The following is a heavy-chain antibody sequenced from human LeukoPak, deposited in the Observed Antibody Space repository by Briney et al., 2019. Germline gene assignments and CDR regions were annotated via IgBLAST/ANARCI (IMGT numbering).Heavy chain of an antibody. CDR3: ARDGLLFSFWFDP. D-gene: IGHD2-21*02. J-gene: IGHJ5*02. Sequence: QPGGALRLSCAASGFTLSSYWMSWVRQAPGKGLEWVANIKQDGSEKYYVDSVKGRFTISRDNAKNSLYLQMNSLRAEDTAVYYCARDGLLFSFWFDPWGQGTLVTVSS. CDR2: IKQDGSEK. V-gene: IGHV3-7*01. CDR1: GFTLSSYW.